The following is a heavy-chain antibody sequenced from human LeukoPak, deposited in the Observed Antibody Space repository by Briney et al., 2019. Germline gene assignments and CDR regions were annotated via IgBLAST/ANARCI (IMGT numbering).Heavy chain of an antibody. V-gene: IGHV3-48*01. D-gene: IGHD5-18*01. Sequence: GGSLRLSCAASGFTFSDYNMNWVRQPPGKGLEWVSYISSSSSTIYYADSVKGRFTISRDNAKNSLYLQMNSLRAEDTAVYYCARAYSGYTYGYHYWGQGTLVIVSS. CDR2: ISSSSSTI. CDR3: ARAYSGYTYGYHY. CDR1: GFTFSDYN. J-gene: IGHJ4*02.